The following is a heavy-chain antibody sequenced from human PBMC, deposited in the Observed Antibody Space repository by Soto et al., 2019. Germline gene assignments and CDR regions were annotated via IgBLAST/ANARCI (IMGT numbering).Heavy chain of an antibody. Sequence: LRLSCTASGFTFSSYWVTWVRQAPGKGLEWVATIKQDGSEKYYVDSVKGRFTISRDNAEDSGYLQMNSLRGEDTAVYYCARMGGSTYAGALSYWGQGTLVTVLL. J-gene: IGHJ4*02. V-gene: IGHV3-7*01. D-gene: IGHD3-10*01. CDR1: GFTFSSYW. CDR3: ARMGGSTYAGALSY. CDR2: IKQDGSEK.